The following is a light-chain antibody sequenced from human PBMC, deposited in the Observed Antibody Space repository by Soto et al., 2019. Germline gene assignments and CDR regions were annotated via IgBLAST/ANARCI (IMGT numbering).Light chain of an antibody. CDR1: QSVSSN. CDR3: QQYKNWPPYT. J-gene: IGKJ2*01. V-gene: IGKV3-15*01. Sequence: EIVMTQSPATLSVSPGERATLSCRASQSVSSNLAWYQQKPGQAPRLLIYGASTRATGIPARFNGSGSGTEFTLTISSLQSEDFAVYYCQQYKNWPPYTFGQGTKLVIK. CDR2: GAS.